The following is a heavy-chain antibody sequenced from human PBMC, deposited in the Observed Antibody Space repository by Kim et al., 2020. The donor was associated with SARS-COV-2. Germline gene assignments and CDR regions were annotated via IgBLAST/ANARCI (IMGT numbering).Heavy chain of an antibody. CDR1: GGSFSGYY. J-gene: IGHJ4*02. V-gene: IGHV4-34*01. Sequence: SETLSLTCAVYGGSFSGYYWSWIRQPPGKGLEWIGEINHSGSTNYNLSLKSRVTISVDTSKNQFSLKLSSVTAADTAVYYCASSGAIAARLLPRVDYWGQGTLVTVSS. D-gene: IGHD6-6*01. CDR2: INHSGST. CDR3: ASSGAIAARLLPRVDY.